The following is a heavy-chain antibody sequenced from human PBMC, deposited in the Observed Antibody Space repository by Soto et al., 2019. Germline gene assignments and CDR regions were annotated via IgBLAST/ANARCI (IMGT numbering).Heavy chain of an antibody. J-gene: IGHJ4*02. Sequence: GASVKVSCKVSGYTLTELSMHWVRQAPGKGLEWMGGFDPEDGETIYAQKFQGRVTMTEDTSTDTAYMELSSLRSEDTAVYYCAMARIAVAGTTLIFDFWGQGTLVTVSS. CDR3: AMARIAVAGTTLIFDF. CDR1: GYTLTELS. V-gene: IGHV1-24*01. D-gene: IGHD6-19*01. CDR2: FDPEDGET.